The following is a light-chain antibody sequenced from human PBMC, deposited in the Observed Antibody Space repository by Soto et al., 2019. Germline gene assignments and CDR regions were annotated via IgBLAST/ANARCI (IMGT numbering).Light chain of an antibody. CDR1: QSVSNW. V-gene: IGKV1-5*03. J-gene: IGKJ1*01. CDR3: QHYNSYSEA. CDR2: KAS. Sequence: DIQMTQSPSTLSASVVDRVTITCRASQSVSNWLAWYQQKPGKAPKILIYKASTLKSGVPSRFSGSGSGTEFTLTISSLQPDDFATYYCQHYNSYSEAFGQGTKVDIK.